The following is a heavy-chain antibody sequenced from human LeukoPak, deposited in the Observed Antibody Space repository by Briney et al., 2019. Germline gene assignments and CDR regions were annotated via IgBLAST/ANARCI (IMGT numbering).Heavy chain of an antibody. CDR3: ARESLSGDHLDY. J-gene: IGHJ4*02. D-gene: IGHD7-27*01. V-gene: IGHV3-23*01. Sequence: GGSMRLASAASGFTFSSFAINWVRQAPGKGLQWVSGISPSGGTSHYADSVKGRFTISRDNSKNTLYLQMNSLRDEDTAVYYCARESLSGDHLDYWGQGTLVTVSS. CDR1: GFTFSSFA. CDR2: ISPSGGTS.